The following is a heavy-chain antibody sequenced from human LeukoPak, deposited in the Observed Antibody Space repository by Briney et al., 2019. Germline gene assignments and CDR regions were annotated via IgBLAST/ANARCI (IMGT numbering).Heavy chain of an antibody. J-gene: IGHJ4*02. D-gene: IGHD2/OR15-2a*01. CDR2: VYVGDSYA. V-gene: IGHV5-51*01. CDR3: ARVMTTLTGFDF. CDR1: GDSFSNNW. Sequence: PGESLKISCKGSGDSFSNNWIGWVRQMHGKGLELMGIVYVGDSYAKYSPSFQGQVTISADKSISTAYLQWSSLKASDTAMYYCARVMTTLTGFDFWGQGTLVTVSS.